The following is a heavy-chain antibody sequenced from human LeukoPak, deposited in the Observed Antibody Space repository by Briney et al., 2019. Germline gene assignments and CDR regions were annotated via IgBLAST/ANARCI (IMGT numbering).Heavy chain of an antibody. V-gene: IGHV4-59*01. CDR2: ISYSGST. CDR1: GGSISPYY. D-gene: IGHD1-26*01. J-gene: IGHJ2*01. CDR3: ATDGNFDL. Sequence: SETLSLTCTVSGGSISPYYWSWIRQPPGKGLEWIGYISYSGSTSYNPSLRSRVTISVDTSKNQFSLKLSSVTAADTAVYYCATDGNFDLWGRGTLVTVSS.